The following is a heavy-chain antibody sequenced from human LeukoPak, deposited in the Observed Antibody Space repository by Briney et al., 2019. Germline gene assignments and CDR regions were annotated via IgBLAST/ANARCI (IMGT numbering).Heavy chain of an antibody. V-gene: IGHV3-7*03. CDR2: IKQDGSDK. CDR1: GFTFSSYW. Sequence: GGSLRLSCAASGFTFSSYWMSWVRQAPGKGLEWVANIKQDGSDKYYVDSVKGRFTISRDNAKNTLYLQMNSLRAEDTAVYYCARGYISSWYSGVYWGQGTLVTVSS. D-gene: IGHD6-13*01. J-gene: IGHJ4*02. CDR3: ARGYISSWYSGVY.